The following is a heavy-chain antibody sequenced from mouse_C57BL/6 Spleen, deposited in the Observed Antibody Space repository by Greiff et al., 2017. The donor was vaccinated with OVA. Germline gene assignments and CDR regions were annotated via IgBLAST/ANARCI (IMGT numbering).Heavy chain of an antibody. CDR1: GFSLTSYG. D-gene: IGHD1-1*01. V-gene: IGHV2-9*01. CDR3: AKHEGVANALDY. CDR2: IWGGGGA. Sequence: QVQLKESGPGLVAPSQSLSITCTVSGFSLTSYGVDWVRQPPGKGLEWLGVIWGGGGANYNSAHMYRLGICKDNSNCNVFFKMNRLQTDDTAMYYCAKHEGVANALDYWGQGTLVTVSS. J-gene: IGHJ4*01.